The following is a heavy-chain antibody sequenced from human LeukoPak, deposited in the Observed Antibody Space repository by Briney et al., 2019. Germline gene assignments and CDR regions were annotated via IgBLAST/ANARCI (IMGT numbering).Heavy chain of an antibody. J-gene: IGHJ3*02. CDR3: ARRRDYYDSRGYYAFDI. CDR2: IYYSGST. CDR1: GGSISSDY. D-gene: IGHD3-22*01. Sequence: SETLSLTCNVSGGSISSDYWTWIRQPPGKGLEWIGNIYYSGSTNYNPSLKSRVTISVDTSKNQFSLKLNSVTAADTAVYYCARRRDYYDSRGYYAFDIWGHGTMVTVSS. V-gene: IGHV4-59*01.